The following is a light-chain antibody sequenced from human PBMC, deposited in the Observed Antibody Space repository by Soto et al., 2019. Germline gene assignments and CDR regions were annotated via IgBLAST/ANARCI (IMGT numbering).Light chain of an antibody. J-gene: IGKJ2*01. CDR3: QQYNNWPYT. CDR2: DAS. Sequence: EIVMTQSQATLSVSPGERVALSCRASQSVRSNFAWYQQKPGQAPRILIYDASTRATGIPARFSGSGSGTEFTLTISGLQSEDFGVYYCQQYNNWPYTFGQGTKLEIK. CDR1: QSVRSN. V-gene: IGKV3-15*01.